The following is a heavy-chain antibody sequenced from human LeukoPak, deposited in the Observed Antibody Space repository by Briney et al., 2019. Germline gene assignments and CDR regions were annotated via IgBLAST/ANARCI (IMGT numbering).Heavy chain of an antibody. V-gene: IGHV3-7*01. CDR2: IKQDGSET. CDR3: VREGFYFFDI. J-gene: IGHJ4*01. Sequence: GGSLRLSCAASGFTFTNNFMSWVRQVPGKGLEWEANIKQDGSETTYADSVRGRFTIFRDNAKDSVYLQMNSLRAEGSATYYCVREGFYFFDIWGQGTLVTVSS. CDR1: GFTFTNNF.